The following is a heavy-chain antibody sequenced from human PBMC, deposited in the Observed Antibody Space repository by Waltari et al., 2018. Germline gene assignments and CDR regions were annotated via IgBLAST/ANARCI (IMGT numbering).Heavy chain of an antibody. J-gene: IGHJ4*02. V-gene: IGHV4-38-2*01. Sequence: QVQLQESGPGLVKPSEPLSLTCAVSGYSISTDYYWVWIRQPPGKGLEWIGNIHHSGSTYYNPSLKSRVSISLDTSKNQFSLELSSLTADDTAVYYCARGQGYWGQGTLVTVSS. CDR3: ARGQGY. CDR1: GYSISTDYY. CDR2: IHHSGST.